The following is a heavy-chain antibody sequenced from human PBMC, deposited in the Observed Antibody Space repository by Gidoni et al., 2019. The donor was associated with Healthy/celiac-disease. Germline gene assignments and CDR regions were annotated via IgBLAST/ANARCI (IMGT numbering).Heavy chain of an antibody. CDR3: ASQSIAVAGPNWYFDL. CDR2: ISPIFGTA. CDR1: GGTFSSYA. J-gene: IGHJ2*01. D-gene: IGHD6-19*01. Sequence: QVQLVQSGAEGKKPGSSVKVSCKASGGTFSSYAISWVRQAPGQGLEWMGGISPIFGTANYAQKFQGRVTITADESTSTAYMELSSLRSEDTAVYYCASQSIAVAGPNWYFDLWGRGTLVTVSS. V-gene: IGHV1-69*01.